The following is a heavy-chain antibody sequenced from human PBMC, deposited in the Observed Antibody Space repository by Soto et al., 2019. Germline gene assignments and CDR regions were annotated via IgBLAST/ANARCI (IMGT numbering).Heavy chain of an antibody. Sequence: ASVKVSCKASGYTFTSYYMRWVRQAPGQGLEWMGIINPSGGSTSYAQKFQGRVTMTRDTSTSTVYMELSSLRSEDTAVYYCARDMLGEQGTNYYYYYGMDVWGQGTTVTVSS. CDR3: ARDMLGEQGTNYYYYYGMDV. CDR2: INPSGGST. CDR1: GYTFTSYY. V-gene: IGHV1-46*01. J-gene: IGHJ6*02. D-gene: IGHD3-10*02.